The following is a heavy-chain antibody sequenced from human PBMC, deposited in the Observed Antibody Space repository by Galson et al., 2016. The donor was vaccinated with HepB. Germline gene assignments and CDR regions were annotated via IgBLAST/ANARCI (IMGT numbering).Heavy chain of an antibody. CDR2: INGGSA. V-gene: IGHV3-23*01. D-gene: IGHD2-2*01. CDR1: GFTLNSFA. J-gene: IGHJ6*02. Sequence: SLRLSCAASGFTLNSFAMSWVRQAPGKGLEWVSAINGGSAHYADSVQGRFTISRDNSKNTLYLQMNSLRAEDTAVYYCAKGGVPAVYYYYYGMDVWGQGTTVTVSS. CDR3: AKGGVPAVYYYYYGMDV.